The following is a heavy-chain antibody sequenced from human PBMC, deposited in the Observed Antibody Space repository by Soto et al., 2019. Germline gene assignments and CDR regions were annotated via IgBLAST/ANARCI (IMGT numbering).Heavy chain of an antibody. V-gene: IGHV3-23*01. D-gene: IGHD5-18*01. Sequence: PGGSLRLSCAASGFTFSSYAMSWVRQAPGKGLEWVSAISGSGGSTYYADSVKGRFTISRDNSKNTLYLQMNSLRAEDTAVYYCAKVLQLWPEQIGYYYYGMDVWGQGTKVTVSS. CDR2: ISGSGGST. CDR3: AKVLQLWPEQIGYYYYGMDV. CDR1: GFTFSSYA. J-gene: IGHJ6*02.